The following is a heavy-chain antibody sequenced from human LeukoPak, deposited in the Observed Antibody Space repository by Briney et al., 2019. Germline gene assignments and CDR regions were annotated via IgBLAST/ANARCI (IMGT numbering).Heavy chain of an antibody. Sequence: GGSLRLSCAASGFTFSSYGMHWVRQAPGKGLEWVAFIRYDGSNKYYAESVKGRFTISRDNSKNTLYLQMSSLTTEDTAVYYCAKPGNIGSGSRTDRLYNFVYWGQGTLVTVSS. CDR2: IRYDGSNK. D-gene: IGHD3-10*01. J-gene: IGHJ4*02. V-gene: IGHV3-30*02. CDR3: AKPGNIGSGSRTDRLYNFVY. CDR1: GFTFSSYG.